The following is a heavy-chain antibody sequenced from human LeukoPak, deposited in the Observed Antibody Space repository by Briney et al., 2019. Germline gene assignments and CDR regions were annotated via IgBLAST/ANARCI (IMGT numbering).Heavy chain of an antibody. CDR3: ARDVGLWFGELLGDAFDV. CDR2: IYYSGST. V-gene: IGHV4-39*07. D-gene: IGHD3-10*01. J-gene: IGHJ3*01. Sequence: SETLSLTCTVSGASISGSSYFWGWIRQPPWKGLEWIGSIYYSGSTYYNPSFQGRVTISIDTSKNHFSLDLSSVTAADTAVYYCARDVGLWFGELLGDAFDVWGQGTMVTVSS. CDR1: GASISGSSYF.